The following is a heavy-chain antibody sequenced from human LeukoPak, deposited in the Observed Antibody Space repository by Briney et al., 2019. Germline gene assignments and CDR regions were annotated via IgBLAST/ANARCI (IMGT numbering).Heavy chain of an antibody. CDR3: ARGAANWNYDDAFDI. CDR2: LYSGGST. Sequence: GGSLRLSCAASGFTVSSNHMNWVRQAPGKGLEWVSILYSGGSTYYAESVRGRFTISRDNSKNTLYLQMNGLTAEDTAVYYCARGAANWNYDDAFDIWGQGTMVTVSS. CDR1: GFTVSSNH. V-gene: IGHV3-66*01. J-gene: IGHJ3*02. D-gene: IGHD1-7*01.